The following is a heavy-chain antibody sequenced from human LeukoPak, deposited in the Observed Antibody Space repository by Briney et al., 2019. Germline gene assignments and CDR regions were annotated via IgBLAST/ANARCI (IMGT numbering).Heavy chain of an antibody. V-gene: IGHV1-69*13. CDR1: GGTFSSYA. CDR2: INPIFGTA. Sequence: RASVKVSCKASGGTFSSYAISWVRQAPGQGLEWMGGINPIFGTANYAQKFQGRVTITADESTSTAYMELSSLRSEDTAVYYCARVTLKYCSSTSCYQGMDVWGQGTTVTVSS. J-gene: IGHJ6*02. CDR3: ARVTLKYCSSTSCYQGMDV. D-gene: IGHD2-2*01.